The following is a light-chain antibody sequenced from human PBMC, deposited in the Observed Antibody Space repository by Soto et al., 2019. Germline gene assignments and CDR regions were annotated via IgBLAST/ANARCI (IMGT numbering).Light chain of an antibody. CDR1: KNDIGVYDF. V-gene: IGLV2-8*01. CDR2: EVV. Sequence: QSALTQPPSASGSPGQSVTISCTGTKNDIGVYDFVSWYQHHPGKAPRLIIYEVVRRPSGVPDRFSGSKSGNTASLTVSGLQAADAADYFCKSYAGSNTYVFGCATKVTVL. J-gene: IGLJ1*01. CDR3: KSYAGSNTYV.